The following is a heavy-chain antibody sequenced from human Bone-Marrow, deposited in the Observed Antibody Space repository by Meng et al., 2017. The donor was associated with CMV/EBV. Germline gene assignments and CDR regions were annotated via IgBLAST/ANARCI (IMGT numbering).Heavy chain of an antibody. J-gene: IGHJ4*02. D-gene: IGHD6-19*01. CDR1: GYTFTSYY. CDR2: INPSGGST. Sequence: VHLGVECKTLGACVKLSCKASGYTFTSYYMHWVRQAPGQGLEWMGIINPSGGSTSYAQKFQGRVTMTRDTSTSKIYMELSSLRSEDTAVYYCARGAGAVAGTFDYWGQGTLVTVSS. CDR3: ARGAGAVAGTFDY. V-gene: IGHV1-46*01.